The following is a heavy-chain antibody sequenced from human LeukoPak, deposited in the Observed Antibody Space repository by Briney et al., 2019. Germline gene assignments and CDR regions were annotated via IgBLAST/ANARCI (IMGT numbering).Heavy chain of an antibody. D-gene: IGHD3-16*01. CDR2: IYHSGST. CDR3: ARETQGGYFDY. J-gene: IGHJ4*02. V-gene: IGHV4-38-2*02. CDR1: GYSISSGYY. Sequence: PSETLSLTCTVSGYSISSGYYWGWIRQPPGKGLEWIGSIYHSGSTYYNPSLKSRVTISVDTSKNQFSLKLSSVTAADTAVYYCARETQGGYFDYWGQGTLVTVSS.